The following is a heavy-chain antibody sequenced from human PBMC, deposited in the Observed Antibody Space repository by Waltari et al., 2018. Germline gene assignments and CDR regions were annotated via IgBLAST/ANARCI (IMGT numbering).Heavy chain of an antibody. Sequence: GSTYYNPSLKSRVTISVDRSKNQFSLKLSSVTAADTAVYYCASATLDYYGSFTYNWFDPWGQGTLVTVSS. V-gene: IGHV4-30-2*01. CDR3: ASATLDYYGSFTYNWFDP. J-gene: IGHJ5*02. D-gene: IGHD3-10*01. CDR2: GST.